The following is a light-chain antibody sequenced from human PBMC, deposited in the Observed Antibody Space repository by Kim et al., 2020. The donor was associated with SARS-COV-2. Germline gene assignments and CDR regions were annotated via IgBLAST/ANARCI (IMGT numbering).Light chain of an antibody. CDR2: AAY. J-gene: IGKJ4*01. CDR1: RGVSGS. V-gene: IGKV3-15*01. Sequence: GERVPPCCRAIRGVSGSVDWGQQRPGQAPRVLVYAAYTGATSIPGTFTGSRSGTEFTLTLSSVQCEEFAVYFCQHNKNGPLTFGGGTKVDIK. CDR3: QHNKNGPLT.